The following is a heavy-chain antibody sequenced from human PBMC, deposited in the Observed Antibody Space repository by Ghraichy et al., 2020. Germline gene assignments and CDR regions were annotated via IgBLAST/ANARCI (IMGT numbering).Heavy chain of an antibody. J-gene: IGHJ6*03. Sequence: ASVKVSCKASGYTFTSYDINWVRQATGQGLEWMGWMNPNSGNTGYAQKFQGRVTMTRNTSISTAYMELSSLRSEDTAVYYCARAPEPAAIGYYYMDVWGKGTTVTVSS. CDR3: ARAPEPAAIGYYYMDV. CDR1: GYTFTSYD. V-gene: IGHV1-8*01. D-gene: IGHD2-2*01. CDR2: MNPNSGNT.